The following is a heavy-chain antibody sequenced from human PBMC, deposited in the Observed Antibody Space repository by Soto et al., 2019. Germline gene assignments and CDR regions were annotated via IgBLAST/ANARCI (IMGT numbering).Heavy chain of an antibody. V-gene: IGHV4-4*07. CDR1: GCSISSYY. CDR2: IYTSGST. D-gene: IGHD3-3*01. J-gene: IGHJ5*02. CDR3: ARGRSYYDFWSGYYTGVWFDP. Sequence: SETLSLTCPVSGCSISSYYWSWIRQPAGKGLEWIGRIYTSGSTNYNPSLKSRVTMSVDTSKNQFSLKLSSVTAADTAVYYCARGRSYYDFWSGYYTGVWFDPWGQGTLVTVSS.